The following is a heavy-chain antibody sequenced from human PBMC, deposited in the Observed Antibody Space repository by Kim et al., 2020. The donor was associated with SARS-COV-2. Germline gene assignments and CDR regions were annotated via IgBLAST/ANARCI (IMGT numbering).Heavy chain of an antibody. V-gene: IGHV3-30*18. CDR3: AKDSRGYSWVIDY. CDR2: ISYDGSNK. D-gene: IGHD5-18*01. Sequence: GGSLRLSCAASGFTFSSYGMHWVRQAPGKGLEWVAVISYDGSNKYYSESVKGRFTISRENSKNTLFLQMNSLRAEDTAVYYCAKDSRGYSWVIDYWGQGALVTVSS. CDR1: GFTFSSYG. J-gene: IGHJ4*02.